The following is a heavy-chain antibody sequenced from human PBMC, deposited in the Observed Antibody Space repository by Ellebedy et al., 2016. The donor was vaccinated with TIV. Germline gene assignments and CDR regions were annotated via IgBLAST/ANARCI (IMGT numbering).Heavy chain of an antibody. J-gene: IGHJ3*02. CDR3: ASGVVPARSHAFDI. CDR1: GGTFSSYA. V-gene: IGHV1-69*13. Sequence: SVKVSCXASGGTFSSYAISWVRQAPGQGLEWMGGIIPIFGTANYAQKFQGRVTITADESTSTAYMELRSLRSDDTAVYYCASGVVPARSHAFDIWGQGTMVTVSS. D-gene: IGHD2-2*01. CDR2: IIPIFGTA.